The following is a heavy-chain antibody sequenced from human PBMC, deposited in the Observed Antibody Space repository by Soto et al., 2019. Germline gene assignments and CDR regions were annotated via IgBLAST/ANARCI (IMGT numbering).Heavy chain of an antibody. CDR3: TTEFSGGNNAFDI. CDR1: GFTFSNAW. Sequence: GGSLRLPCAASGFTFSNAWMNWVRQAPGKGLEWVGRIKSKTDGGTTDYAAPVKGRFTISRDDSKNTLYLQMNSLKTEDTAVYYCTTEFSGGNNAFDIWGQGTMVTVSS. J-gene: IGHJ3*02. D-gene: IGHD2-15*01. CDR2: IKSKTDGGTT. V-gene: IGHV3-15*07.